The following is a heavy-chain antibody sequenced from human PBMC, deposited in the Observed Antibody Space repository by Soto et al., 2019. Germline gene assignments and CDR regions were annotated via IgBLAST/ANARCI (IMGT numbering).Heavy chain of an antibody. CDR1: GFTFDDYA. CDR3: AKAGYSGYDCDYFDY. D-gene: IGHD5-12*01. CDR2: ISWDGGST. Sequence: GGSLRLSCAASGFTFDDYAMHWVRQAPGKGLEWVSLISWDGGSTYYADSVKGRFTISRDNNNNSLYLQMNSLRAEDIALYYCAKAGYSGYDCDYFDYWGQGTLVTVSS. J-gene: IGHJ4*02. V-gene: IGHV3-43D*03.